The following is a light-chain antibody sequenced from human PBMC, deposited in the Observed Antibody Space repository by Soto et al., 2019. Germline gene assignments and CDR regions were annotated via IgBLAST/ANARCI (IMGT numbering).Light chain of an antibody. CDR2: STN. CDR3: VLYLGSGISL. J-gene: IGLJ2*01. Sequence: QTVVTQEPSFSVSPGGTVTLTCGLSSGSVSTSYYPSWYQQTPGQAPRTLIYSTNTRSSGVPDRFSGSILGNKAALTITGAQADDEPDYYYVLYLGSGISLFGGGTQLTVL. CDR1: SGSVSTSYY. V-gene: IGLV8-61*01.